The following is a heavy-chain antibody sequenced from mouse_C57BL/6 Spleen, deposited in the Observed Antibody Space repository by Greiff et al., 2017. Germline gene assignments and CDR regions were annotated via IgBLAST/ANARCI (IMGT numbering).Heavy chain of an antibody. J-gene: IGHJ4*01. D-gene: IGHD2-12*01. CDR3: ARYDYYDAMDY. CDR1: GYTFTSYW. V-gene: IGHV1-52*01. CDR2: IDPSDSET. Sequence: VQLQQPGAELVRPGSSVKLSCKASGYTFTSYWMHWVKQRPIQGLEWIGNIDPSDSETHYNQKFKDKATLTVDKSSSTAYMQLSSLTSEDSAVYYCARYDYYDAMDYWGQGTSVTVSS.